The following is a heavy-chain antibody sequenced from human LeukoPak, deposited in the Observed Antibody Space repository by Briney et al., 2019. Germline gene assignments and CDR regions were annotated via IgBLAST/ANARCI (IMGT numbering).Heavy chain of an antibody. J-gene: IGHJ4*02. D-gene: IGHD3-22*01. Sequence: TGGSLRLSCAASGFTFSSYSMNWLRQAAGKGLEWVSPISSSSSYIYYADSVKGRFTISRDNAKNSLYLQMNSLRAEDTAVYYCARDLYDSSGYYYNYWGQGTLVTVSS. CDR3: ARDLYDSSGYYYNY. V-gene: IGHV3-21*01. CDR1: GFTFSSYS. CDR2: ISSSSSYI.